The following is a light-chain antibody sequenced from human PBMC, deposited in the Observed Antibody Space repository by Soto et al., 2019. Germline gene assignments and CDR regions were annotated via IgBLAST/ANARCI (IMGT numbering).Light chain of an antibody. Sequence: SYELTQPPSVSVAPGKTATITCGGHNVGSENVHWYQQRPGQAPVLLIYYHSDRPSGIPERFSGSTSGNTATLTINRVEAGDEADYYCQVWHSISDHPHVVFGGGTKLTVL. V-gene: IGLV3-21*04. J-gene: IGLJ2*01. CDR1: NVGSEN. CDR2: YHS. CDR3: QVWHSISDHPHVV.